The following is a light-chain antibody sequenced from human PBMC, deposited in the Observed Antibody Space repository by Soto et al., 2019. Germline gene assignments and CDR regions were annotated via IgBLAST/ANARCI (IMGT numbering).Light chain of an antibody. Sequence: QSVLTQPPSVSGAPGQRVTISCTGSSSNIGAGYDVHWYQQLPGTAPKLLIYGNSIRPSGVPDRFSGSKSGTSASLAITGLQADDEADYYCQSYDSSLSVLYVYGTGTKVTVL. CDR2: GNS. V-gene: IGLV1-40*01. CDR1: SSNIGAGYD. J-gene: IGLJ1*01. CDR3: QSYDSSLSVLYV.